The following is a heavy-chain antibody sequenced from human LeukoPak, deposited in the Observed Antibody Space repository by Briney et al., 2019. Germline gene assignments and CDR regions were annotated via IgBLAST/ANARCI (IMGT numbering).Heavy chain of an antibody. J-gene: IGHJ3*01. CDR3: GRHANGDSSAAFDL. V-gene: IGHV4-4*02. CDR2: VHRSGGT. Sequence: SETLSLTCAVSGDSISDKYWWRWVRQFPDKGLEWIGEVHRSGGTSYNPSLKSRVTVSIDYSMNQFSLNLRSVTAADTAVYYCGRHANGDSSAAFDLWGQGTMVFVSS. D-gene: IGHD2-8*01. CDR1: GDSISDKYW.